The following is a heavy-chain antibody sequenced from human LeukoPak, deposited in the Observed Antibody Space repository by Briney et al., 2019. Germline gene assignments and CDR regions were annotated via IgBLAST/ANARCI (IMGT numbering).Heavy chain of an antibody. D-gene: IGHD6-19*01. V-gene: IGHV4-34*01. CDR2: INHSGST. CDR1: GGSFSGYY. Sequence: SETLSLTCAVYGGSFSGYYWSWIRQPPGKGLEWIGEINHSGSTNYNPSLKSRVTISVDTSKNQFSLKLSSVTAADTAVYYCATESRGSGWPRIDYWGQGTLVTVSS. CDR3: ATESRGSGWPRIDY. J-gene: IGHJ4*02.